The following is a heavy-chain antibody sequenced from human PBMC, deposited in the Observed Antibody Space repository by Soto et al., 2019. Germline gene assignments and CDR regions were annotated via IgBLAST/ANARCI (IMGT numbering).Heavy chain of an antibody. CDR1: GFTFSNHG. CDR2: VSADGDTT. J-gene: IGHJ2*01. D-gene: IGHD3-10*01. V-gene: IGHV3-23*01. CDR3: AREASVPSFGEFGFFDL. Sequence: EVQLLESGGGLAQPGGSLRLSCAASGFTFSNHGMTWVRQAPGKGLEWVSSVSADGDTTYYADSVRGRLTISRDNSGDTVYVRMNNLRAEDTALYYCAREASVPSFGEFGFFDLWGRGTQVTVSS.